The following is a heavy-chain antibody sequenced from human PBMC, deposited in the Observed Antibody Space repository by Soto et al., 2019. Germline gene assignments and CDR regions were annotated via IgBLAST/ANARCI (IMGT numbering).Heavy chain of an antibody. CDR3: ARDRRMVRGVIDDY. J-gene: IGHJ4*02. Sequence: PGGSLRLSCAASGFPFSSYWMHWVRHAPGKGLVWVSRINSDGSSTSYADSVKGRFTISRDNAKNTLYLQMNSLRAEDTAVYYCARDRRMVRGVIDDYWGQGTLVTVSS. V-gene: IGHV3-74*01. D-gene: IGHD3-10*01. CDR1: GFPFSSYW. CDR2: INSDGSST.